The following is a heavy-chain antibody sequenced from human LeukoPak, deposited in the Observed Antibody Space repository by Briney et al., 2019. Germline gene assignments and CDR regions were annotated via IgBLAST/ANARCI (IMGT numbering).Heavy chain of an antibody. CDR3: ARSGLTTVLYLD. V-gene: IGHV4-34*01. Sequence: SETLSLTCGVPGGSLTKYYWSWIRQTTGKGLEGIGEINRRRSTNYNPSLKSRVTISVDTSKNQFSLKLTSVTAADTAVYFCARSGLTTVLYLDWGQGTLVTVSS. CDR1: GGSLTKYY. D-gene: IGHD4-11*01. J-gene: IGHJ4*02. CDR2: INRRRST.